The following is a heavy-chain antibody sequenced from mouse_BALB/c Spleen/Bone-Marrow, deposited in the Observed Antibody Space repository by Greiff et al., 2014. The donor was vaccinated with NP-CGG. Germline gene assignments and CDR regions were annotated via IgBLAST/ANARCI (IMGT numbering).Heavy chain of an antibody. CDR2: INPFNGDT. CDR3: GRWGDGYYYAMDY. J-gene: IGHJ4*01. V-gene: IGHV1-37*01. CDR1: GYSFTGYF. Sequence: LVESGPDLVKPGASVKLSCKASGYSFTGYFLNWVRQSHGKSLEWIGRINPFNGDTFYNQKFKGKATLTVDKSSTTAHMELLSLTSGDSAVYYCGRWGDGYYYAMDYWGQGTSVTVSS. D-gene: IGHD2-3*01.